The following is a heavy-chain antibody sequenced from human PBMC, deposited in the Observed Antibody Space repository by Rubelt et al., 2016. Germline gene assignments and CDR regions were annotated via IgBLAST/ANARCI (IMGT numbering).Heavy chain of an antibody. CDR2: VNDSGTT. V-gene: IGHV4-34*01. J-gene: IGHJ4*02. CDR1: GESFSGYY. CDR3: ARRFCSNTGCFTVDY. Sequence: QVQLRQWGAGLLKPSETLSLACAVYGESFSGYYWTWIRQTPGKGLEWIGEVNDSGTTNYNASLKSRVRISVDTSKNQVSLKLTSVTAADTAVYYCARRFCSNTGCFTVDYWGPGNLVTVS. D-gene: IGHD2-8*02.